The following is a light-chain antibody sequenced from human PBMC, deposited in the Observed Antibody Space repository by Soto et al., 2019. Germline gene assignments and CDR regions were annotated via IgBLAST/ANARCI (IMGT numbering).Light chain of an antibody. V-gene: IGKV3-20*01. CDR1: QSISSY. Sequence: VVLTQSPDTLSLPPGERATLSCRASQSISSYLAWYQQKPGQAPRLLIYGASSRATGIPDRFSGSGSGTDFTLTISRLEPEDFAVYYCQQYGSSPITFGQGTRLEIK. J-gene: IGKJ5*01. CDR3: QQYGSSPIT. CDR2: GAS.